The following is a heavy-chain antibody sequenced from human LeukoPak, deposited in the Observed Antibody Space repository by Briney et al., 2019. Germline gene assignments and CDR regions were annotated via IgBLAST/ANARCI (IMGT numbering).Heavy chain of an antibody. CDR1: GGTFSSYA. CDR3: VVPAATGFDP. Sequence: ASVTVSCKASGGTFSSYAISWVRQAPGQGLEWMGGIIPIFGTANYAQKFQGRVTITTDESTSTAYMELSSLRSEDTAVYYCVVPAATGFDPWGQGTLVTVSS. J-gene: IGHJ5*02. V-gene: IGHV1-69*05. D-gene: IGHD2-2*01. CDR2: IIPIFGTA.